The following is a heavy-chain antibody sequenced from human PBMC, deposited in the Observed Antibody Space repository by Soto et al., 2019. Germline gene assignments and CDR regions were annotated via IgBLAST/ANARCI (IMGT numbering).Heavy chain of an antibody. CDR1: GGSFSGYY. V-gene: IGHV4-34*01. D-gene: IGHD3-16*01. CDR2: INHSGST. Sequence: SETLSLTCAVYGGSFSGYYWSWIRQPPGKGLEWIGEINHSGSTNYNPSLKSRVTISVDTSKNQFSLKLSSVTAADTAVYYCAWGESSPFADYYYYMDVWGKGTTVTVSS. CDR3: AWGESSPFADYYYYMDV. J-gene: IGHJ6*03.